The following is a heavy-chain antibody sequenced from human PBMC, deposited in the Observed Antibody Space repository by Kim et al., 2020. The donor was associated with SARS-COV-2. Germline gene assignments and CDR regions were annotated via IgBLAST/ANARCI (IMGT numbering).Heavy chain of an antibody. J-gene: IGHJ6*02. D-gene: IGHD3-3*01. CDR2: INPSGGST. CDR1: GYTFTSYY. Sequence: ASVKVSCKASGYTFTSYYMHWVRQAPGQGLEWMGIINPSGGSTSYAQKFQGRVTMTRDTSTSTVYMELSSLRSEDTAVYYCARDPYYDFWSGYSNRESGMDVWGQGTTVTVSS. V-gene: IGHV1-46*01. CDR3: ARDPYYDFWSGYSNRESGMDV.